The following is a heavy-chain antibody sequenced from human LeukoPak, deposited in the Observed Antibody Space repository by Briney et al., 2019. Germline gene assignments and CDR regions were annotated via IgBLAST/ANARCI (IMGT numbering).Heavy chain of an antibody. D-gene: IGHD3-3*01. V-gene: IGHV4-4*09. CDR3: ARQRRFLEWLSDC. CDR2: IYTSGST. Sequence: PSETLSLTCTVSGGSISSYYWSWIRQPPGKGLEWIGYIYTSGSTNYNPSLKSRVTISVDTSKNQFSLKLSSVTAADTAVYYCARQRRFLEWLSDCWGQGTLVTVSS. J-gene: IGHJ4*02. CDR1: GGSISSYY.